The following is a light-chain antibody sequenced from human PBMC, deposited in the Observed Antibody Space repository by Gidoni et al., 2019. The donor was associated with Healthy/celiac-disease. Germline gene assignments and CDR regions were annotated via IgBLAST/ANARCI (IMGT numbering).Light chain of an antibody. CDR1: SSAVGTYNR. CDR2: EGS. J-gene: IGLJ2*01. Sequence: QSALTQPASVSRSPGQSITNSCTGTSSAVGTYNRVSWYQQHPGKAPKLMIYEGSKRPAGVSNRFSGSKSGNTATLTISGLQAEDEADYYCCSYAGSSTFVFGGGTKLTVL. V-gene: IGLV2-23*03. CDR3: CSYAGSSTFV.